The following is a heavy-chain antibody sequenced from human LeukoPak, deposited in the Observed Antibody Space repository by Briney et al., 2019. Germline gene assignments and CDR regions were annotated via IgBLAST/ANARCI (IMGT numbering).Heavy chain of an antibody. V-gene: IGHV1-46*01. CDR2: INPSGGTT. D-gene: IGHD6-13*01. Sequence: ASVKVSCKASGYTFSSYYMHWVRQAPGQGLEWMGVINPSGGTTTYAQKFQGRVTMTRDTSTSTVYMELSSLRSEDTAVYYCARDRAAAAPYYFDYWGQGTLVTVSS. CDR1: GYTFSSYY. CDR3: ARDRAAAAPYYFDY. J-gene: IGHJ4*02.